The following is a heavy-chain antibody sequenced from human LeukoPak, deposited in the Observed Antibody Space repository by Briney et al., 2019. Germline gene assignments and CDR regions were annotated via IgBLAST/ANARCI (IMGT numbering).Heavy chain of an antibody. Sequence: ASVKVSCTASGYTFTSYYMHWVRQAPGQGLEWMGIINPSGGSTSYAQKSQGRVTMTRDTSTSTVYMELSSLRSEDTAVYYCARDGRYFDWLLPFDYWGQGTLVTVSS. V-gene: IGHV1-46*01. CDR1: GYTFTSYY. CDR3: ARDGRYFDWLLPFDY. CDR2: INPSGGST. J-gene: IGHJ4*02. D-gene: IGHD3-9*01.